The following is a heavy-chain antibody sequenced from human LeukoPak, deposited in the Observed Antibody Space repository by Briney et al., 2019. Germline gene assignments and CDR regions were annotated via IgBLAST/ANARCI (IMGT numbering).Heavy chain of an antibody. CDR1: GGSISSYY. D-gene: IGHD3-10*01. J-gene: IGHJ4*02. CDR2: IYYSGST. Sequence: SETLSLTCTVSGGSISSYYWSWIRQPPGKGLEWIGYIYYSGSTYYNPSLKSRVTISVDTSKNQFSLKLSSVTAADTAVYYCARALSGYYYGSGFDYWGQGTLVTVSS. V-gene: IGHV4-59*12. CDR3: ARALSGYYYGSGFDY.